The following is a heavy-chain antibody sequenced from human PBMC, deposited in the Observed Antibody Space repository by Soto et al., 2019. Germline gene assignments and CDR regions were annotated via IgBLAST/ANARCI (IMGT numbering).Heavy chain of an antibody. V-gene: IGHV4-34*01. D-gene: IGHD2-2*01. CDR3: ARGLVPAAPDGGMDV. J-gene: IGHJ6*02. CDR1: GGSFSGYY. Sequence: QVQLQQWGAGLLKPSETLSLTCAVYGGSFSGYYWSWIHQPPGKGLEWIGEINHSGSTNYNPSLKSRVTIXXDXSXXQFSLKLSSVTAADTAVYYCARGLVPAAPDGGMDVWGQGTTVTVSS. CDR2: INHSGST.